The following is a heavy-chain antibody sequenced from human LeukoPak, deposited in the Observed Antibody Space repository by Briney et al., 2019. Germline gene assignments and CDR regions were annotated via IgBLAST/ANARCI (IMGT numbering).Heavy chain of an antibody. D-gene: IGHD1-26*01. CDR1: GFTFSSYA. Sequence: GGSLRLSCAASGFTFSSYAMSWVRQAPGKGLEWVSAISGSGGSTYCADSVKGRFTISRDNSKNTLYLQMNSLRAEDTAVYYCAKFGGSYYYFDYWGQGTLVTVSS. CDR3: AKFGGSYYYFDY. V-gene: IGHV3-23*01. CDR2: ISGSGGST. J-gene: IGHJ4*02.